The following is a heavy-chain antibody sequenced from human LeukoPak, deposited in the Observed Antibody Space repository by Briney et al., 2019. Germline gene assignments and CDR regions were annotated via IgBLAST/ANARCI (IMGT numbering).Heavy chain of an antibody. CDR2: IIPIFGTA. CDR1: GGTFSSYA. Sequence: SVKVSCKASGGTFSSYAISWVRQAPGQGLEWMGGIIPIFGTANYAQKFQGRVTITADESTSTAYMELSSLRSEDTAVYYCARERGIAARPWWFDPWGQGTLVTVSS. V-gene: IGHV1-69*13. J-gene: IGHJ5*02. D-gene: IGHD6-6*01. CDR3: ARERGIAARPWWFDP.